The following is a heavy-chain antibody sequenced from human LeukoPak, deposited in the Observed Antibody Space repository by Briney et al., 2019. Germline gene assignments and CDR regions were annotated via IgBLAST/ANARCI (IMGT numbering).Heavy chain of an antibody. CDR1: GGSISSSSYY. J-gene: IGHJ4*02. D-gene: IGHD3-22*01. V-gene: IGHV4-39*07. Sequence: SETLSLTCTVSGGSISSSSYYWGWIRQPPGKGLEWIGSIYYSGSTYYNPSLKSRLTISADTSKNQFSLKLSSVTAADTAVYFCARSGYYYDTRGYFPTLDYWGQGTLVTVSS. CDR2: IYYSGST. CDR3: ARSGYYYDTRGYFPTLDY.